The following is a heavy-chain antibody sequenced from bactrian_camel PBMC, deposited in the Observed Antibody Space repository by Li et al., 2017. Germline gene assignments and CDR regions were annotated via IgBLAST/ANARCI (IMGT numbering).Heavy chain of an antibody. CDR3: VRTTLVSDPTSFGY. V-gene: IGHV3S25*01. D-gene: IGHD1*01. CDR1: GFTFSNYW. CDR2: INSGGDKT. J-gene: IGHJ6*01. Sequence: QLVESGGGLVQPGGSLRVSCAASGFTFSNYWRYWVRQVPGKGLEWVSSINSGGDKTYYADSVKGRFTISRDNAKNTVYLQMNSLKPEDTAVYYCVRTTLVSDPTSFGYWGQGTQVTVS.